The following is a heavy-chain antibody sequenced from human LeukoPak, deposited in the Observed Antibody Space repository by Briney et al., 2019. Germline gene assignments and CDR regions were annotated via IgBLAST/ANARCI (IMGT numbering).Heavy chain of an antibody. CDR2: ISAYNGNT. V-gene: IGHV1-18*01. CDR3: ATGGRWLQLLSFDY. D-gene: IGHD5-24*01. Sequence: ASVKVSCKASGYTFTSYGISWVRQAPGQGLEWMGWISAYNGNTNYAQKFQGRVTMTEDTSTDTAYMELSSLRSEDTAVYYCATGGRWLQLLSFDYWGQGTLVTVSS. CDR1: GYTFTSYG. J-gene: IGHJ4*02.